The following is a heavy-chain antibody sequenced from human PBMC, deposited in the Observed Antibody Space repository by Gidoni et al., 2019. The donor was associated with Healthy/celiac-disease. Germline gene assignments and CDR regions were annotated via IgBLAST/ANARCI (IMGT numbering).Heavy chain of an antibody. J-gene: IGHJ4*02. Sequence: MSWIRQAPGKGLEWVSYISSSGSTIYYADSVKGRFTISRDNAKNSLYLQMNSLRAEDTAVYYCARGSGDYDSSGYYFDYWGQGTLVTVSS. CDR2: ISSSGSTI. D-gene: IGHD3-22*01. CDR3: ARGSGDYDSSGYYFDY. V-gene: IGHV3-11*01.